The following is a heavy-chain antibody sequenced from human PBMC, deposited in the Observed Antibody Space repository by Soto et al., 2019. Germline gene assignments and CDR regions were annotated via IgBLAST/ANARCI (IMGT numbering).Heavy chain of an antibody. CDR1: GYTFTSSW. V-gene: IGHV5-10-1*01. J-gene: IGHJ3*02. CDR2: IDPSDSYV. CDR3: GSPLPCGADCFDAFDI. Sequence: PGASLKISCKGSGYTFTSSWISWVRQMPGKGLEWMGRIDPSDSYVSYSPSFEGHVTISTDNSISTAYLQWSSLNASDTATYYCGSPLPCGADCFDAFDIWGQGTRVTVSS. D-gene: IGHD2-21*02.